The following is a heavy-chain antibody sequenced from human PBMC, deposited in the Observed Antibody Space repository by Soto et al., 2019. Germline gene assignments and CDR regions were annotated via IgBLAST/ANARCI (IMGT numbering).Heavy chain of an antibody. CDR3: ARDHGRSPCSGGSCYSTYFDY. CDR1: GGTFSSYA. Sequence: QVQLVQSGAEVKKPGSSVRVSCKASGGTFSSYAISWVRQAPGQGLEWMGGIIPIFGTANYARKFQGRVTVTADEPTSPAYMELSSLRSEDTAVYYCARDHGRSPCSGGSCYSTYFDYWGQGTLVTVSS. V-gene: IGHV1-69*01. CDR2: IIPIFGTA. J-gene: IGHJ4*02. D-gene: IGHD2-15*01.